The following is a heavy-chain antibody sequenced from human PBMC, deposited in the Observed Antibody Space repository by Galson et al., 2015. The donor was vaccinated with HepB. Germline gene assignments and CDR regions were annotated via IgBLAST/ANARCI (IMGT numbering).Heavy chain of an antibody. J-gene: IGHJ6*02. CDR2: IIPIFGTA. Sequence: SVKVSCKASSYTFRTCGFTWVRQAPGKGLEWMGGIIPIFGTANYAQKFQGRVTITADKSTSTAYMELSSLRFEDTAVYYCATDLYSSGWQTYYGMDVWGQGTTVTVSS. D-gene: IGHD6-19*01. CDR1: SYTFRTCG. V-gene: IGHV1-69*06. CDR3: ATDLYSSGWQTYYGMDV.